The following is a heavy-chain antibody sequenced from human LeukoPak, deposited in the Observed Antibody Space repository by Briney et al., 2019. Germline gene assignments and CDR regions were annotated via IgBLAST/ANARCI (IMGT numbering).Heavy chain of an antibody. V-gene: IGHV3-48*03. CDR1: GFTFSSYE. CDR2: ITIGSDSI. Sequence: GGSPRLSCAASGFTFSSYEMNWVRQAPGKGLEWISHITIGSDSIHYADSVKGRFTISRDNARNSLYLQMNSLRVEDTAIYYCARESPIPAVGFPYGMDVWGQGATVTVSS. CDR3: ARESPIPAVGFPYGMDV. J-gene: IGHJ6*02. D-gene: IGHD6-13*01.